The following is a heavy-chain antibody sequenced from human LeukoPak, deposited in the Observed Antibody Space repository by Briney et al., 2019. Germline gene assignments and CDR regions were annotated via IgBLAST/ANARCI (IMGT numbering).Heavy chain of an antibody. CDR1: GYSISSGYY. CDR3: ARHDRPSYSSSWYFDY. CDR2: IYHSGGT. J-gene: IGHJ4*02. D-gene: IGHD6-13*01. V-gene: IGHV4-38-2*02. Sequence: PSETLSLICTVSGYSISSGYYWGWIRQPPGKGLEWIANIYHSGGTYCNPSLKSRITISVDTSKNLFSLKLSSVTAADTAVYFCARHDRPSYSSSWYFDYWGQGTLVTVSS.